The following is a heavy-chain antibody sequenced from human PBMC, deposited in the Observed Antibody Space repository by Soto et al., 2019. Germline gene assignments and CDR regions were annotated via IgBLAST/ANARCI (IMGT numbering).Heavy chain of an antibody. CDR1: GYTFTSYA. CDR3: AWWDSSCWYCIDY. CDR2: INAGNGNT. J-gene: IGHJ4*02. D-gene: IGHD6-13*01. Sequence: ASVKVSCKASGYTFTSYAMHWVRQAPGQRLEWMGWINAGNGNTKYSQKFQGRVTITRDTSASTAYMELSSLRSEDTAVYYCAWWDSSCWYCIDYWGQGTLVTVSS. V-gene: IGHV1-3*01.